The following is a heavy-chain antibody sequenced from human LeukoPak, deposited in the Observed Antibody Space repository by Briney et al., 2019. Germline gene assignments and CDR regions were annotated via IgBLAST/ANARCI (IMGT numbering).Heavy chain of an antibody. V-gene: IGHV3-30*03. D-gene: IGHD6-19*01. CDR3: VTSSRPGGY. Sequence: GGSLRLSCAASGFTFSSYGMHWVRQAPGKGLEWVAVISYDGSNKYYADSVKGRFTISRDNSENTLYLQMNSLRAEDTAVYYCVTSSRPGGYWGQGTLVSVPS. J-gene: IGHJ4*02. CDR2: ISYDGSNK. CDR1: GFTFSSYG.